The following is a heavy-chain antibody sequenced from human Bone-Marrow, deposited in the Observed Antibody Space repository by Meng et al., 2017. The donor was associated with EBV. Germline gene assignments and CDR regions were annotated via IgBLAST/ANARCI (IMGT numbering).Heavy chain of an antibody. J-gene: IGHJ5*02. CDR2: IPSDASHNK. CDR1: GFTFSNYG. Sequence: QEHLVESGGGWVQPGRYLRLSCAASGFTFSNYGFHWVRQAPGKGPEWVAIIPSDASHNKYYADSVKDRFTISRDNSKNTLYLQMNSLRTEDTAVYYCAKDLSGRFDPWGQGTLVTVSS. CDR3: AKDLSGRFDP. V-gene: IGHV3-30*18. D-gene: IGHD1-14*01.